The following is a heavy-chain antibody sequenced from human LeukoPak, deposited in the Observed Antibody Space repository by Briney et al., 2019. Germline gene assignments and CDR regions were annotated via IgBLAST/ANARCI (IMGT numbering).Heavy chain of an antibody. Sequence: SETLSLTCTVSGGSISSYYWSWIRQPPGKGLEWIGYIYYGGSTNYNPSLKSRVTISVDTSKNQFSLKVRSVTAADTAVYYCARDGGFRIAVTDPFDYWGQGTLVTVSS. CDR3: ARDGGFRIAVTDPFDY. J-gene: IGHJ4*02. CDR1: GGSISSYY. CDR2: IYYGGST. D-gene: IGHD6-19*01. V-gene: IGHV4-59*12.